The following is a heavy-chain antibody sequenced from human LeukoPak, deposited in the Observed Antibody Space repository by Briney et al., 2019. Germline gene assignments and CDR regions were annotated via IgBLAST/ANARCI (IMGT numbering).Heavy chain of an antibody. J-gene: IGHJ4*02. Sequence: GGSLRLSCAASGFSFDDYAMHWVRQAPGKGLEWVSGISWNGGTIDYADSVKGRFTISKDNAKNSLYLQMNNLRTEDMALYYCAKDRSWGSSVWTSFDYWGQGALVSVSS. D-gene: IGHD6-19*01. CDR2: ISWNGGTI. CDR1: GFSFDDYA. V-gene: IGHV3-9*03. CDR3: AKDRSWGSSVWTSFDY.